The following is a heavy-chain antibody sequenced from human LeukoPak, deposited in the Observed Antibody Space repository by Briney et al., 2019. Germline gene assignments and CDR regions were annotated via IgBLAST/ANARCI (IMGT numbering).Heavy chain of an antibody. CDR3: TTELPNYDFWSGYYNWFDP. V-gene: IGHV3-15*01. D-gene: IGHD3-3*01. CDR1: GFTFSNAW. J-gene: IGHJ5*02. CDR2: IKSKTDGGTT. Sequence: GGSLRLSCAASGFTFSNAWMSWVRRAPGKGLEWVGRIKSKTDGGTTDYAAPVKGRFTISGDDSKNTLYLQMNSLKTEDTAVYYCTTELPNYDFWSGYYNWFDPWGQGTLVTVSS.